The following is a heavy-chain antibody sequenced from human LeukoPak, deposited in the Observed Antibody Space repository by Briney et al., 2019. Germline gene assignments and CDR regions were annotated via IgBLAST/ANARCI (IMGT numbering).Heavy chain of an antibody. CDR2: INPSGGST. V-gene: IGHV1-46*01. CDR3: AREWRIGGALGWFDP. D-gene: IGHD1-26*01. Sequence: ASVKVSCKASGYTFTSYYMHWVRQAPGQGLEWMGIINPSGGSTSYAQKFQGRVTMTRDTSTSTVYMELSSLRSEDTAVYYCAREWRIGGALGWFDPWGQGTLVTVSS. CDR1: GYTFTSYY. J-gene: IGHJ5*02.